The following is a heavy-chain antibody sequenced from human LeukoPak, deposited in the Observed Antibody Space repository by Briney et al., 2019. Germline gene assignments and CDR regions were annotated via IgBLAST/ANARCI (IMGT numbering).Heavy chain of an antibody. V-gene: IGHV4-39*07. D-gene: IGHD3-10*01. CDR1: GGSISSYY. J-gene: IGHJ4*02. CDR2: IYYSGST. CDR3: ARENYGSGSSSSANY. Sequence: SETLSLTCTVSGGSISSYYWGWVRQPPGKGLEWVGSIYYSGSTYYNPSLKSRVTISVDTSKNQFSLKLSSVTAADTAVYYCARENYGSGSSSSANYWGQGTLVTVSS.